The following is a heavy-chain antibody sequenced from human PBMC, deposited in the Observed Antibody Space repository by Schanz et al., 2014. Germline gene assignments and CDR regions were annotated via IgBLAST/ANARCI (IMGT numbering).Heavy chain of an antibody. CDR3: ARDREYCSDSSCLTFDY. J-gene: IGHJ4*02. V-gene: IGHV3-23*01. D-gene: IGHD2-15*01. CDR1: GFTFSSYA. CDR2: LSGSGGST. Sequence: EVQLLESGGGLVQPGGSLRLSCAASGFTFSSYAMSGVRQAPGKGLEWVSALSGSGGSTYYADSVKGRFTISRGNSKNTLYLQTNTLRAEDTAVNYCARDREYCSDSSCLTFDYWGQGTLVTVSS.